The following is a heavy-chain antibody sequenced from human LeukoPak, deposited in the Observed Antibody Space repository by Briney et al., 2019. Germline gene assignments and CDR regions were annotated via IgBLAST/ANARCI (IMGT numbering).Heavy chain of an antibody. Sequence: GASVKVSCKASGYTVTSYGISWVRQAPGQWLEWMGWISAYNGNTNYAQKLQGRVTMTTDTSTSTAYVELRSLRSDDTAVYYCARVPAYCGGDCYLDYWGQGTLVTVSS. D-gene: IGHD2-21*02. CDR1: GYTVTSYG. CDR3: ARVPAYCGGDCYLDY. V-gene: IGHV1-18*01. J-gene: IGHJ4*02. CDR2: ISAYNGNT.